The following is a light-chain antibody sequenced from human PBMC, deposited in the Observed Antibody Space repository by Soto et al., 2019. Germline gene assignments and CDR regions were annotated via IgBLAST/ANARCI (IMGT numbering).Light chain of an antibody. CDR3: SSFTTSRLYV. Sequence: QYVLTQPTSVPGSPGQSIAIPCTGNGNDIGAYDYVSWYQQHPGKAPRLLIHGVRNRPPGISSRFSGFKSGLTASLTISGLQAEDEADYYCSSFTTSRLYVFGPGTKVTVL. CDR2: GVR. V-gene: IGLV2-14*01. J-gene: IGLJ1*01. CDR1: GNDIGAYDY.